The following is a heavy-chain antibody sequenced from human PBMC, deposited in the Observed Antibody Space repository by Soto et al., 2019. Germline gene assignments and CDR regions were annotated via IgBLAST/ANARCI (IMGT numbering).Heavy chain of an antibody. CDR2: ISYDGSNK. CDR1: GFTFSSYA. CDR3: ARPLWFGELPDYYYYGMDV. Sequence: HPGGSLRLSCAASGFTFSSYAMHWVRQAPGKGLEWVAVISYDGSNKYYADSVKGRFTISRDNSKNTLYLQMNSLRAEDTAVYYCARPLWFGELPDYYYYGMDVWGQGTTVTVSS. D-gene: IGHD3-10*01. J-gene: IGHJ6*02. V-gene: IGHV3-30-3*01.